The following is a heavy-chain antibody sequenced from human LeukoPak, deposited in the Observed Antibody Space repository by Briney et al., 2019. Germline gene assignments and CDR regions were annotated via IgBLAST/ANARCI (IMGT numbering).Heavy chain of an antibody. CDR1: GFRFDDYG. V-gene: IGHV3-20*04. J-gene: IGHJ6*03. Sequence: GGSLRLSCAASGFRFDDYGMSWVRHVPGKGLEWVSGTNWDGASTGYADSVKGRFTISRDNVKNFLYLQMNSLRVEDTALYFCGRVYCSTTSCHDYYDYYMDVWGKGTTVTVSS. CDR2: TNWDGAST. D-gene: IGHD2-2*01. CDR3: GRVYCSTTSCHDYYDYYMDV.